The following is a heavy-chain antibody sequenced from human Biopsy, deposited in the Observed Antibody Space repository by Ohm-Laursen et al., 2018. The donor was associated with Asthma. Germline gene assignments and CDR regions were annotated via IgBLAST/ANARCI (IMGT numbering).Heavy chain of an antibody. D-gene: IGHD2-2*01. CDR1: GGTFNTYV. Sequence: ASVKVSCKSLGGTFNTYVIGWVRQAPGQGLERVGGINFVFGTTTYPQKFHDRVTITADDSTSTVYTELSSLRSEDTAVYYCARKAGSCISRTCYSLDFWGQGTLVTVSS. J-gene: IGHJ4*02. CDR2: INFVFGTT. V-gene: IGHV1-69*13. CDR3: ARKAGSCISRTCYSLDF.